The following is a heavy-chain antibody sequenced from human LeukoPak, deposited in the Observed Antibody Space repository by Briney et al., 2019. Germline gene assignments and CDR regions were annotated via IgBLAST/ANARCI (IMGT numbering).Heavy chain of an antibody. CDR2: IHTSGST. D-gene: IGHD6-19*01. CDR3: ARGAAPSSPPFDY. V-gene: IGHV4-59*10. J-gene: IGHJ4*02. Sequence: KPSETLTLTCAVYGVSFSRYYWSWVRQPAGKGLEWIGHIHTSGSTNYNPSLTSRVTMSVDTSKNQFSLNLVSVTAADTAVYYCARGAAPSSPPFDYWGQGTLVTVSS. CDR1: GVSFSRYY.